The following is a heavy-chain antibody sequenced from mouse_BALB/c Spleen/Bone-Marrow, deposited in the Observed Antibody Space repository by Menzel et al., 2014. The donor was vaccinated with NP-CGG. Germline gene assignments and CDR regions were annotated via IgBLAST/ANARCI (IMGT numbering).Heavy chain of an antibody. CDR1: GFTFTDYY. CDR2: IRNKANGYTT. J-gene: IGHJ2*01. Sequence: EVQRVESGGGLVQPGGSLRLSCAPSGFTFTDYYMSWVRQPPGKALEWLGFIRNKANGYTTEYSASVKGRFTTSRDNSQSILYLQMNTLRAEDSATYYCARDIGRLLFDYWGQGTTLTVSS. D-gene: IGHD1-2*01. CDR3: ARDIGRLLFDY. V-gene: IGHV7-3*02.